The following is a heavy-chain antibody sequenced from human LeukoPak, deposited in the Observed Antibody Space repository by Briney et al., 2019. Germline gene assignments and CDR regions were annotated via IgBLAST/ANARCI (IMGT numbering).Heavy chain of an antibody. CDR2: IYYSGST. J-gene: IGHJ3*02. Sequence: PSETLSLTCTVSGGSISSYYWSWIRQPPGKGLEWIGYIYYSGSTNYNPPLKSRVTISVDTSKNQFSLKLSSVTAADTAVYYCARARVRNAFDIWGQGTMVTVSS. V-gene: IGHV4-59*01. CDR3: ARARVRNAFDI. D-gene: IGHD2-2*01. CDR1: GGSISSYY.